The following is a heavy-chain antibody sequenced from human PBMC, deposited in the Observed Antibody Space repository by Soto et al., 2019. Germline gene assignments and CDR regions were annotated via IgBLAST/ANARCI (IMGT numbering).Heavy chain of an antibody. CDR2: IYYSGST. V-gene: IGHV4-31*03. Sequence: PSETLSLTCTVSGGSISSGGYYWSWIRQHPGKGLEWIGYIYYSGSTYYNPSLKSRVTISVDTSKNQFSLKLSSVTAADTAVYYCARTSYGGKSAEFDYWGQGTLVTV. CDR3: ARTSYGGKSAEFDY. J-gene: IGHJ4*02. D-gene: IGHD4-17*01. CDR1: GGSISSGGYY.